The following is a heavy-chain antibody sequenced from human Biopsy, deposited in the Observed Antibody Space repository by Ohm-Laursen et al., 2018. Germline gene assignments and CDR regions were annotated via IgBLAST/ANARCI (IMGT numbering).Heavy chain of an antibody. J-gene: IGHJ4*02. V-gene: IGHV1-46*01. CDR2: INPSGSTT. Sequence: ASVQVSCKASGYSFTSYYMHWVRQAPGQGLEWMGMINPSGSTTSYPQIFQGRVTMTRDTSKSTVYMDLSSLRSADTAVYFCARNTGWYGDLYYFDYWGQGTLVTVSS. CDR3: ARNTGWYGDLYYFDY. CDR1: GYSFTSYY. D-gene: IGHD6-19*01.